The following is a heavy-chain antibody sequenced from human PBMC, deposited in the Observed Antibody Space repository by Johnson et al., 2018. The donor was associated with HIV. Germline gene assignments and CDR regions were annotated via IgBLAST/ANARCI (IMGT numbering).Heavy chain of an antibody. CDR2: ISYDGSNK. D-gene: IGHD3-22*01. CDR3: PREKLDSSGYYDAFDI. V-gene: IGHV3-30*04. Sequence: VQLVESGGGLVQPGGSLRLSCAASGFTFSSYAMHWVRQAPGKGLEWVAVISYDGSNKDYADSVKGRFSISRDNSKNTLYLQMNSLRAEDTAVYYCPREKLDSSGYYDAFDIWGQGTMVTVSS. J-gene: IGHJ3*02. CDR1: GFTFSSYA.